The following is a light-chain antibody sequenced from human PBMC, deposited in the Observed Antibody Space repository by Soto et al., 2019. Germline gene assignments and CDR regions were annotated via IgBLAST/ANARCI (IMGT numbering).Light chain of an antibody. V-gene: IGLV1-44*01. CDR1: PPNIKSHT. CDR2: TIN. Sequence: QSVLTQPPSASGTPGRGNPISCFGSPPNIKSHTVNWYHQVPGTAPKLLIKTINQRPSGVPDRFSGSKSGASASRAISGLQSEDEATYYCATWDDSRQGLFGTGTKVTVL. J-gene: IGLJ1*01. CDR3: ATWDDSRQGL.